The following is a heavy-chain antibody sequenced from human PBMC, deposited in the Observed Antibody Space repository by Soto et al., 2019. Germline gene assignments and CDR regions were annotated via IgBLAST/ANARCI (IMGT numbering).Heavy chain of an antibody. D-gene: IGHD3-10*01. Sequence: GASVKVSCKASGYTFTGYYMHWVRQAPGQGLEWMGWINPNSGGTNYAQKFQGWVTMTRDTSISTAYMELSRLRSDDTAVYYCARGRRLDYYGSGRPDYWGQGTLVTVSS. CDR1: GYTFTGYY. V-gene: IGHV1-2*04. J-gene: IGHJ4*02. CDR2: INPNSGGT. CDR3: ARGRRLDYYGSGRPDY.